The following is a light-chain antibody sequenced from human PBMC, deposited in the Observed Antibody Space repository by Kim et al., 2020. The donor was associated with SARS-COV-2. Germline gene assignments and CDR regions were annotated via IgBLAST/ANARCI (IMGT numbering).Light chain of an antibody. Sequence: GKTVIIPCTRSSGSISGDVVQWFQQRPGTSPTTVIYEDHVRPSGVPDRFSGFVDSSSNSASLTISGLKSEDEADYYCQSYHDNAWVFGGGTQLTVL. J-gene: IGLJ3*02. V-gene: IGLV6-57*01. CDR2: EDH. CDR1: SGSISGDV. CDR3: QSYHDNAWV.